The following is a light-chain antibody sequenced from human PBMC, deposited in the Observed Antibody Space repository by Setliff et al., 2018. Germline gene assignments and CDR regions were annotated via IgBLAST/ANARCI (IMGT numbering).Light chain of an antibody. V-gene: IGLV2-14*03. CDR2: DVS. CDR3: SSYSSRTTLDV. Sequence: QSALAPPASVSGSPGKSITISCTGSTSDIRAYNYVAWYQRHPGKAPKLMFYDVSVRPSGVSSRFSGSKSGNTASLTLSGLQAEDEADYYCSSYSSRTTLDVFGTGTKVTVL. CDR1: TSDIRAYNY. J-gene: IGLJ1*01.